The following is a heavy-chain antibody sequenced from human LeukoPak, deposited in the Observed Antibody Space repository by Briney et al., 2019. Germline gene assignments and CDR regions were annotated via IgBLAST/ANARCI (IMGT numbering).Heavy chain of an antibody. J-gene: IGHJ3*02. Sequence: SVKVSCKASGFTFTSSAMQWVRQARGQRLEWIGWIVVGSGNTNYAQKFQERVTITRDMSTSTAYMELSSLRSEDTAVYYCAASSSVLLLWFGELNDAFDIWGQGTMVTVSS. CDR1: GFTFTSSA. V-gene: IGHV1-58*02. CDR2: IVVGSGNT. D-gene: IGHD3-10*01. CDR3: AASSSVLLLWFGELNDAFDI.